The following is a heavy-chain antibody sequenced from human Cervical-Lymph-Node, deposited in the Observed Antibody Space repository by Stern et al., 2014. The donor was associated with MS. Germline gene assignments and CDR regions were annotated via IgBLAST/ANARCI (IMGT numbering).Heavy chain of an antibody. Sequence: MQLVGSGGGVVQPGTSLRLSCAASGFTFSSNGMHWVRQAPGKGLEWVAMISYDGGAKYYADSVRGRFTISRDTSENTLFLQMNSLRAEDTAVYYCAKDLFNSGWYNYFDPWGQGTLVIVSS. V-gene: IGHV3-30*18. J-gene: IGHJ5*02. CDR3: AKDLFNSGWYNYFDP. D-gene: IGHD6-19*01. CDR2: ISYDGGAK. CDR1: GFTFSSNG.